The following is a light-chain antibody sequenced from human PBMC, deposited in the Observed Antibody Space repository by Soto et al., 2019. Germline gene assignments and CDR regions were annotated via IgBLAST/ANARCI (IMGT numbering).Light chain of an antibody. J-gene: IGLJ3*02. CDR1: SSNIASNA. CDR3: AAWDDSLNGGV. V-gene: IGLV1-44*01. CDR2: SDN. Sequence: QSVLTQPPSASGAPGQRVTISCSGSSSNIASNAVNWYQPLPGTAPKVLIYSDNHRPSGVPDRFSASKSGTSASLAISGLQSEDEADYYCAAWDDSLNGGVFGGGTKLTVL.